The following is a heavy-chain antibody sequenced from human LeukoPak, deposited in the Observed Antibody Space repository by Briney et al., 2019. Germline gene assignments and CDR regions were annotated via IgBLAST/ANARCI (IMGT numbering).Heavy chain of an antibody. D-gene: IGHD5-24*01. Sequence: GASVKVSCKASGYTFTDYGISWVRQAPGQGLEWMGWISAYSGNTNYAQKFQGRVIMTTDTSTSTAYMDLRSLRSDDTAVYYCATTRRTGYIIFDYWGQGTLVTVSS. V-gene: IGHV1-18*01. CDR1: GYTFTDYG. CDR3: ATTRRTGYIIFDY. CDR2: ISAYSGNT. J-gene: IGHJ4*02.